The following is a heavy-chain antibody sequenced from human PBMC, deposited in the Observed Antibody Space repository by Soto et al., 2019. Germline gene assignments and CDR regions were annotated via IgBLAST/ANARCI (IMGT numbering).Heavy chain of an antibody. J-gene: IGHJ5*01. D-gene: IGHD1-26*01. Sequence: PGGSLRLSCAASGFRFSDYGMHWIRLAPGRGLEWVSLIWYDGTEKKYADSVKGRFTISRDNSKNMPSLQMNNLRGEDSAVYYCARDFASGWLDSWGQGALVTVSS. CDR2: IWYDGTEK. V-gene: IGHV3-33*01. CDR3: ARDFASGWLDS. CDR1: GFRFSDYG.